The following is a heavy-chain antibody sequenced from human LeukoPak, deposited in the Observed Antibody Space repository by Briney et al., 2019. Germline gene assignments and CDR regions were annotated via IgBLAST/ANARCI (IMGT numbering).Heavy chain of an antibody. Sequence: GGSLRLSCAASGFNFSSDAMQWGREDPGKGLEYVSAISSNGGSTYYANSVKGRFTISRDNSKNTLYLQMGSLRAEDMAVYYCARDLSLDYWGQGTLVTVSS. V-gene: IGHV3-64*01. J-gene: IGHJ4*02. CDR3: ARDLSLDY. CDR1: GFNFSSDA. CDR2: ISSNGGST. D-gene: IGHD3-16*02.